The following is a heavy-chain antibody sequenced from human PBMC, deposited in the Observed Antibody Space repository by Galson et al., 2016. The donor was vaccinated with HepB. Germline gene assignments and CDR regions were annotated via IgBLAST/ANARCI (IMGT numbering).Heavy chain of an antibody. D-gene: IGHD2-21*01. CDR2: IGSGSNTI. CDR1: GFTFSNFG. V-gene: IGHV3-48*01. Sequence: SLRLSCAASGFTFSNFGMSWVRQAPGKGLEWISYIGSGSNTIYYAESVKGRFTISRDNAKNSLSLQMNSLSAEDTAVYYCARDIPGVSYFDYWGQGTLVTVSS. CDR3: ARDIPGVSYFDY. J-gene: IGHJ4*02.